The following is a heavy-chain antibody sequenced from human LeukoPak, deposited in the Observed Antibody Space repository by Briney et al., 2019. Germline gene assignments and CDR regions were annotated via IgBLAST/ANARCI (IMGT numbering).Heavy chain of an antibody. V-gene: IGHV4-59*12. J-gene: IGHJ5*02. CDR1: GGSISSYY. Sequence: SETLSLTCGVSGGSISSYYWSWIRQPPGKGLEWIGYVFYSGTTNYNPSFKSRVTMSVDTSKNQFSLKLSSVTAADTAVYYCARRYFDWLSHNNWFDPWGQGTLVTVSS. D-gene: IGHD3-9*01. CDR3: ARRYFDWLSHNNWFDP. CDR2: VFYSGTT.